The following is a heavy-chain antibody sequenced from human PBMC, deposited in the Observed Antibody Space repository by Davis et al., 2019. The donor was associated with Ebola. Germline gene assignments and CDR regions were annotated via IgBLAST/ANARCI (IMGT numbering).Heavy chain of an antibody. CDR3: ARDRNSGSYTAANY. V-gene: IGHV1-69*13. Sequence: SVKVSCKASGYTFRNYAISWVRQAPGQGLEWMGAIIPMIGKTYHAQRLQDRLRITADESTNTAYIELSSLGSEDTAVYYCARDRNSGSYTAANYWGQGTLVTVSS. D-gene: IGHD1-26*01. CDR2: IIPMIGKT. J-gene: IGHJ4*02. CDR1: GYTFRNYA.